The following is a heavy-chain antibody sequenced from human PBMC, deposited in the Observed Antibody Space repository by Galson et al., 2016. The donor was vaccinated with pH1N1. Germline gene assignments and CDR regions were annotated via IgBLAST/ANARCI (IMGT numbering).Heavy chain of an antibody. D-gene: IGHD6-6*01. CDR2: VYPGDSDT. J-gene: IGHJ6*02. V-gene: IGHV5-51*01. CDR3: SRHQSSSDDYFFYNMDV. CDR1: GYIFSTFW. Sequence: QSGAEVKKPGESLKISCKGSGYIFSTFWIGWVRQMPGKGLEWMGIVYPGDSDTRYNPSFKGQVTMSVDKSISTAYRQWSSLKASDSAIYFCSRHQSSSDDYFFYNMDVWGQGTTVTVSS.